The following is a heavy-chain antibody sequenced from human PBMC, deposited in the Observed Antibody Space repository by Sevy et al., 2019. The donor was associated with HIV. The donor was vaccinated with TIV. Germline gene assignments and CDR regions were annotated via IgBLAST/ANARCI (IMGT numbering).Heavy chain of an antibody. D-gene: IGHD2-2*01. CDR2: ISSSSSTI. CDR1: GFTFSSYS. CDR3: ARYNVPAAGRYYYYYGMDV. V-gene: IGHV3-48*01. Sequence: RGSLRLSCAASGFTFSSYSMNWVRQAPGKGLEWVSYISSSSSTIYYADSVKGRFTISRDNAKNSLYLQMNSLRAEDTAVYYCARYNVPAAGRYYYYYGMDVWGQGTTVTVSS. J-gene: IGHJ6*02.